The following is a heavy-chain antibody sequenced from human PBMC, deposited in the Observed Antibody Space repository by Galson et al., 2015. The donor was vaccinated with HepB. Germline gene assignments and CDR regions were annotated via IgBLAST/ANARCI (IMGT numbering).Heavy chain of an antibody. CDR2: ISSSSSYI. D-gene: IGHD6-19*01. V-gene: IGHV3-21*01. Sequence: SLRLSCAASGFTFSSYSMNWVRQAPGKGLEWVSSISSSSSYIYYADSVKGRFTISRDNAKNSLYLQMNSLRAEDTAVYYCARDWSGAGIQPYFDYWGQGTLVTVSS. CDR3: ARDWSGAGIQPYFDY. J-gene: IGHJ4*02. CDR1: GFTFSSYS.